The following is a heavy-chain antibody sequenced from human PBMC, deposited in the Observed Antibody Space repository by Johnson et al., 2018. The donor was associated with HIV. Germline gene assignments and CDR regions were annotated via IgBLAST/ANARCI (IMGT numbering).Heavy chain of an antibody. CDR1: GFIFSDHY. J-gene: IGHJ3*02. V-gene: IGHV3-72*01. CDR3: VSDSRGYSGFDI. Sequence: VQLVESGGGLVQPGGSLRLSCAASGFIFSDHYMDWVRQAPGKGLEWVGRSRDKANTHTTEYAASVKGSFTISRDDAKSLLYLQMNSLKTEDTAVYYWVSDSRGYSGFDIWGQGTVVTVSS. D-gene: IGHD3-22*01. CDR2: SRDKANTHTT.